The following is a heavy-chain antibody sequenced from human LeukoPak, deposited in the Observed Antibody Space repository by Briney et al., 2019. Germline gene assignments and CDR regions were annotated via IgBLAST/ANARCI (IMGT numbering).Heavy chain of an antibody. CDR2: IWYDGSNK. Sequence: PGGSLRLSCAASGFTFSSYGMHWVRQAPGKGLEWVAVIWYDGSNKYYADSVKGRFTISRDNSKNTLYLQMNSLRAEDTAVYYCASQHIVVVNQQGAFDIWGQGTMVTVSS. V-gene: IGHV3-33*01. D-gene: IGHD2-21*01. J-gene: IGHJ3*02. CDR3: ASQHIVVVNQQGAFDI. CDR1: GFTFSSYG.